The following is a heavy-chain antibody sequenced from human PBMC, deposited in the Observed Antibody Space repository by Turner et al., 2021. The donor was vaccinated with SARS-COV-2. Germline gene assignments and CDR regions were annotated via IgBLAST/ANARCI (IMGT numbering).Heavy chain of an antibody. Sequence: QAQLVQSGAEVKKPGASVKVSCKASGYTLTELSMHWVRQAPGKGLEWMGGFDPEDGETIYAQKFQGRVTMTEDTSTDTAYMELSSLRSEDTAVYYCATGYAYCGGDCSIDYWGQGTLVAVSS. D-gene: IGHD2-21*02. CDR1: GYTLTELS. V-gene: IGHV1-24*01. CDR2: FDPEDGET. J-gene: IGHJ4*02. CDR3: ATGYAYCGGDCSIDY.